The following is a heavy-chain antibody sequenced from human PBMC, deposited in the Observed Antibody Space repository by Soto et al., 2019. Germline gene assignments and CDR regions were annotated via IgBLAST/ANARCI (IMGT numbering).Heavy chain of an antibody. CDR3: VAGSPFEY. V-gene: IGHV3-15*05. Sequence: GGSLRLSWAGSGFIFGDAWLSWVRQAPGKGLEWVGRVKRKSDGETTDYAAPVTGRFTISRDDSKPTVYLQMNSLKIEDTGIYYCVAGSPFEYWGQGTLVTVSS. CDR2: VKRKSDGETT. CDR1: GFIFGDAW. J-gene: IGHJ4*02. D-gene: IGHD1-26*01.